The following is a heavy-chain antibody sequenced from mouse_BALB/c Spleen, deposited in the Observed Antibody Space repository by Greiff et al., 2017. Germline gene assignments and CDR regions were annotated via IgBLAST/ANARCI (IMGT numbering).Heavy chain of an antibody. Sequence: EVKLVESGGGLVQPGGSRKLSCAASGFTFSSFGMHWVRQAPEKGLEWVAYISSGSSTIYYADTVKGRFTISRDNPKNTLFLQMTSLRSEDTAMYYCANWDDAMDYWGQGTSVTVSA. J-gene: IGHJ4*01. CDR3: ANWDDAMDY. CDR1: GFTFSSFG. CDR2: ISSGSSTI. V-gene: IGHV5-17*02. D-gene: IGHD4-1*01.